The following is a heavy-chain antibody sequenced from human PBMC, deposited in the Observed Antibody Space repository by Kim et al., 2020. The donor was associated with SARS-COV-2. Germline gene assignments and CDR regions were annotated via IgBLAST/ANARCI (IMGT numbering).Heavy chain of an antibody. J-gene: IGHJ4*02. CDR3: ARTIITVVTPDY. Sequence: YADSVKGRVTISRDNAKNSLYLQMNSLRAEDTAVYYCARTIITVVTPDYWGQGTLVTVSS. V-gene: IGHV3-11*06. D-gene: IGHD2-21*02.